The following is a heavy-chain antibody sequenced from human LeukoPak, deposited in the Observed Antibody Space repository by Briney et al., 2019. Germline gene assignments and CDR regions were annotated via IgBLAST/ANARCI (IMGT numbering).Heavy chain of an antibody. J-gene: IGHJ4*02. CDR1: GGSISSYY. D-gene: IGHD6-13*01. V-gene: IGHV4-59*01. Sequence: SETLSLTCTGSGGSISSYYWSWIRQPPGKGLEGIGYIYYTGSTDYNPSLKSRVAISVDTSKNKFSLKLSSVTAADTAVYYCARGSKAAPGTFDYWGQGPLVTVSS. CDR3: ARGSKAAPGTFDY. CDR2: IYYTGST.